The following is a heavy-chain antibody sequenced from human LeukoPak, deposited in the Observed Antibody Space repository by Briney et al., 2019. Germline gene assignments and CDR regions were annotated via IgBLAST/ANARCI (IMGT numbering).Heavy chain of an antibody. CDR3: ARDRVGYENGMDV. CDR2: ISSSSSYI. J-gene: IGHJ6*02. V-gene: IGHV3-21*01. CDR1: GFTFSSYS. Sequence: PGGSLRLSCAASGFTFSSYSMNWVRQAPGKGLEWVSSISSSSSYIYHADSVKGRFTISRDNAKNSLYLQMNSLRAEDTAVYYCARDRVGYENGMDVWGQGTTVTVSS. D-gene: IGHD6-13*01.